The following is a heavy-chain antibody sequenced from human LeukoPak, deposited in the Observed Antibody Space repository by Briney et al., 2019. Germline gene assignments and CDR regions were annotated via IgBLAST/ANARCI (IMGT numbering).Heavy chain of an antibody. CDR2: ISYNSGTI. V-gene: IGHV3-9*01. D-gene: IGHD3-3*01. CDR1: GFTFDDYA. Sequence: GGSLRLSCAASGFTFDDYALHWARQAPGKGLEWVSGISYNSGTIAYADSVKARFTISRDNAKSSLYLEMNNLRLEDTAFYFCAKARSGYLTPFDYWGQGALVTVSS. J-gene: IGHJ4*02. CDR3: AKARSGYLTPFDY.